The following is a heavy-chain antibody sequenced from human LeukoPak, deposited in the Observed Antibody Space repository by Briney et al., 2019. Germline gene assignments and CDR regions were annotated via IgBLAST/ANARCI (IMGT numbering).Heavy chain of an antibody. CDR2: IYYSGST. CDR1: GGSISSSSYY. Sequence: SSETLSLTCTVSGGSISSSSYYWGWIRQPPGKGLEWIGSIYYSGSTYYNPSLKSRVTISVDTSKNQFSLKLSSVTAADTAVYYCARAGQRGLRWFGEFLNWFDPWGQGTLVTVSS. V-gene: IGHV4-39*07. CDR3: ARAGQRGLRWFGEFLNWFDP. D-gene: IGHD3-10*01. J-gene: IGHJ5*02.